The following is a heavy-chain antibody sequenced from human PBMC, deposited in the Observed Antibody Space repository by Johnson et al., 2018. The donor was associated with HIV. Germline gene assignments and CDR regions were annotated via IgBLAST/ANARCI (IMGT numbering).Heavy chain of an antibody. CDR3: AKASDGTWQHAFDI. D-gene: IGHD2-21*02. J-gene: IGHJ3*02. V-gene: IGHV3-30*04. CDR1: GFTFSTYA. CDR2: ISSDESNK. Sequence: QMLLVESGGGVVQPGRSLRLSCAASGFTFSTYAMHWVRQAPGKGLEWVAVISSDESNKYYADSVKGRFTISRDNSKNTLFLQMNSLRAEDTAVYYCAKASDGTWQHAFDIWGQGTMVTVSS.